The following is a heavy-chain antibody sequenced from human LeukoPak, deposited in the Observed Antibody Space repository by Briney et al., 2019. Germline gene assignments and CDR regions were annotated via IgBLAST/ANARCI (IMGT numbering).Heavy chain of an antibody. J-gene: IGHJ6*03. Sequence: GGSLRLSCAASGFTFSSQWMSWVRQAPGKGLEWVANVNQGGTEKYYVDSVKGRFTISRDNAENSLYLQMNSLRAEDTAVYYCAREHYFSYMAGWGKGTTVTVSS. V-gene: IGHV3-7*01. CDR1: GFTFSSQW. CDR2: VNQGGTEK. CDR3: AREHYFSYMAG.